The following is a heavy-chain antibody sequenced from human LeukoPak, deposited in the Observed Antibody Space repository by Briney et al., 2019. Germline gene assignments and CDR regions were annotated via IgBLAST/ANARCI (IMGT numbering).Heavy chain of an antibody. CDR3: AGRGNY. Sequence: PSETLSLTCAVYGGSFSGYYWSWIRQPPGKGLEWIGEINHSGSTNYNPSLKSRVTISVDTSKNQFSLKLSSVTAADTAVYYCAGRGNYWGQGTLVTVSS. CDR1: GGSFSGYY. V-gene: IGHV4-34*01. J-gene: IGHJ4*02. CDR2: INHSGST. D-gene: IGHD3-16*01.